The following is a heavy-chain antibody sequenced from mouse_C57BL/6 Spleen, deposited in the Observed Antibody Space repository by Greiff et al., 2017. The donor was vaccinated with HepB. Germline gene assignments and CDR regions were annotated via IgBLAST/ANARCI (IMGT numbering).Heavy chain of an antibody. CDR2: IDPEDGET. J-gene: IGHJ2*01. V-gene: IGHV14-2*01. Sequence: DVKLQESGAELVKPGASVKLSCTASGFNIKDYYMHWVKQRTEQGLEWIGRIDPEDGETKYAPKFQGKATITADTSSNTAYLQLSSLTSEDTAVYYCARSEGLRRGYYFDYWGQGTTLTVSS. CDR1: GFNIKDYY. CDR3: ARSEGLRRGYYFDY. D-gene: IGHD2-4*01.